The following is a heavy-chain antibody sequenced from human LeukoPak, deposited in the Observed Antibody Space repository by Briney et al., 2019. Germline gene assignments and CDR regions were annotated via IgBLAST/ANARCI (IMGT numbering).Heavy chain of an antibody. CDR1: GFTFSSYG. D-gene: IGHD3-22*01. CDR2: ISSSSSYI. J-gene: IGHJ5*02. V-gene: IGHV3-21*01. CDR3: ARRRHDSRWFDP. Sequence: PGGSLRLSCAASGFTFSSYGMHWVRQAPGKGLEWVSSISSSSSYIYYADSVKGRFTISRDNAKNSLYLQMNSLRAEDTAVYYCARRRHDSRWFDPWGQGTLVTVSS.